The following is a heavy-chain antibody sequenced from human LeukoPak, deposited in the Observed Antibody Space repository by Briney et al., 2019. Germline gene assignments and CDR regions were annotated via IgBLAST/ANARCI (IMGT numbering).Heavy chain of an antibody. Sequence: GGSLRLSCAASGFTFSNAWMSWVRQAPGKGLEWVANIKQDGSEKYYVDSVKGRFTISRDNAKNSLYLQMNSLRAEDTAVYYCARDRDYDILTGYYKAPEGLDYWGQGTLVTVSS. V-gene: IGHV3-7*01. J-gene: IGHJ4*02. CDR1: GFTFSNAW. D-gene: IGHD3-9*01. CDR2: IKQDGSEK. CDR3: ARDRDYDILTGYYKAPEGLDY.